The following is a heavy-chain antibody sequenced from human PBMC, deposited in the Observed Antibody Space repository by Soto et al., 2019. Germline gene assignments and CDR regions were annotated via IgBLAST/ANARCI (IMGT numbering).Heavy chain of an antibody. CDR1: GGSISSGDYY. D-gene: IGHD3-10*01. CDR3: ARDVLWFGEYDLHWFDP. J-gene: IGHJ5*02. CDR2: IYYSGST. V-gene: IGHV4-30-4*01. Sequence: PSETLSLTCTVSGGSISSGDYYWSWIRQPPGKGLEWIGYIYYSGSTYYNPSLKSRVTISVDTSKNQFSLKLSSVTAADTAVYYCARDVLWFGEYDLHWFDPWGQGTLVTVSS.